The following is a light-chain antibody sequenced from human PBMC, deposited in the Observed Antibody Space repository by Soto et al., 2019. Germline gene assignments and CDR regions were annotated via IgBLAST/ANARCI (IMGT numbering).Light chain of an antibody. CDR3: SSYSATYTYV. V-gene: IGLV2-11*01. CDR1: SSDVGDYNY. Sequence: QSVLTQPRSVSGSPGQSVTISCTGTSSDVGDYNYVCWYQHHPGKAPKLMIYAVSKRPSGVPDRFSGSKSGNTASLTISGLQAEDEADYYCSSYSATYTYVFGTGTKV. J-gene: IGLJ1*01. CDR2: AVS.